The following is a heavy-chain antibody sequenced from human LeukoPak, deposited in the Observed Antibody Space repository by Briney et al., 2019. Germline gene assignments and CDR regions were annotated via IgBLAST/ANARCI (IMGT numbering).Heavy chain of an antibody. Sequence: PGGSLRLSCAASGFTVSSNYMSWVRQAPGKGLEWVSAISGSGGSTYYADSVKGRFTISRDNSKNTLYLQMNSLRAEDTAVYYCAKGRAIFPLGDFDYWGQGTLVTVSS. V-gene: IGHV3-23*01. CDR3: AKGRAIFPLGDFDY. J-gene: IGHJ4*02. CDR2: ISGSGGST. D-gene: IGHD3-3*01. CDR1: GFTVSSNY.